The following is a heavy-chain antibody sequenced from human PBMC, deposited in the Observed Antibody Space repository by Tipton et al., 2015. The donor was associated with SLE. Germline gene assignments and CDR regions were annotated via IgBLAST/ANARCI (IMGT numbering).Heavy chain of an antibody. D-gene: IGHD1-1*01. J-gene: IGHJ4*02. CDR3: ARVPLGSSLREGTFDY. CDR2: INHSGTT. Sequence: TLSLTCAVYGGSFSAYYWSWIRQAPGKGLEWIGEINHSGTTHYSPSLRSRVSMSVDTAKDQFSLKLSSVTAADTAMYYCARVPLGSSLREGTFDYWGQGTLVTVSS. V-gene: IGHV4-34*01. CDR1: GGSFSAYY.